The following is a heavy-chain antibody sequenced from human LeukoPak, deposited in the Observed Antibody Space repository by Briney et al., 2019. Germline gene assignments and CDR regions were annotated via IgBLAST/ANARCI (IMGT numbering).Heavy chain of an antibody. CDR3: ARERWTASGYYFDY. CDR1: GVTFRGHW. Sequence: GGSLRLSCAASGVTFRGHWMSWVRQAPGKGLEWVANIKPDGSERRYVDSVKGRFTISRDDAKNSVYLQMNSLRVEDMAVYYCARERWTASGYYFDYWGQGTLVTMSS. D-gene: IGHD6-13*01. CDR2: IKPDGSER. J-gene: IGHJ4*02. V-gene: IGHV3-7*01.